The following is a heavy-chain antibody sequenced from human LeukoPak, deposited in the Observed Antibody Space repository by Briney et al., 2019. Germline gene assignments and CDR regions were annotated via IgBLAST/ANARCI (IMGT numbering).Heavy chain of an antibody. D-gene: IGHD2-15*01. CDR1: GYTFTGYY. V-gene: IGHV1-2*06. CDR2: INPNSGDT. CDR3: ARACSGGNCYSDNWFDP. J-gene: IGHJ5*02. Sequence: ASVKVSCKASGYTFTGYYMHWVRQAPGQGLEWMGRINPNSGDTNYAQKLQGRVTMTRDTSISTAYMELSRLRSDDTAVYYCARACSGGNCYSDNWFDPWGQGTLVTVSS.